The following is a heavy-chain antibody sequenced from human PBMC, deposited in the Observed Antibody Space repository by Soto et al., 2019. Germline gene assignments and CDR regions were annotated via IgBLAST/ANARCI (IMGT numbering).Heavy chain of an antibody. D-gene: IGHD6-6*01. CDR1: GFTFSDYY. CDR2: ISSSGSTI. J-gene: IGHJ5*02. CDR3: ARPTSSNPNWFDP. V-gene: IGHV3-11*01. Sequence: PGGSLRLSCAASGFTFSDYYMSWIRQAPGKGLEWVSYISSSGSTIYYADSVKGRFTISRDNAKNSLYLQMNSLRAEDTAVYYCARPTSSNPNWFDPWGQGTLVTVSS.